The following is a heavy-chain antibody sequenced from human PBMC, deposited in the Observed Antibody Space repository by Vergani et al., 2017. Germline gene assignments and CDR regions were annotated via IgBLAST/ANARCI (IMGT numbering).Heavy chain of an antibody. Sequence: QVQLVESGGGVVQPGGSLRLSCAASGFTFSSYGMHCVRQAPGKGLEWVAFIRYDGSNKYYADSVKGRFTISRDNSKNTLYLQMNSLRAEDTAVYYCAKDGGGSSSWNYYYYGMDVWGQGTTVTVSS. D-gene: IGHD6-13*01. V-gene: IGHV3-30*02. J-gene: IGHJ6*02. CDR1: GFTFSSYG. CDR2: IRYDGSNK. CDR3: AKDGGGSSSWNYYYYGMDV.